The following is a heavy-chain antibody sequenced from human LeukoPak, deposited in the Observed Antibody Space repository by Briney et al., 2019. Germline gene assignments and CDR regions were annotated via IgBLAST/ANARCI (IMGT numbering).Heavy chain of an antibody. CDR1: GGSIGSGTYY. D-gene: IGHD2-2*01. CDR3: ARGSYCGSTRCHGYYYQDV. Sequence: SETLSLTCSVSGGSIGSGTYYWSWIRQPAGKGLEWIGHIYTTGWSTNYNPSLKSRVTISVDTSKNQFSLRLNSVTAADPAVYYCARGSYCGSTRCHGYYYQDVWGKGTAVTVSS. CDR2: IYTTGWST. J-gene: IGHJ6*03. V-gene: IGHV4-61*09.